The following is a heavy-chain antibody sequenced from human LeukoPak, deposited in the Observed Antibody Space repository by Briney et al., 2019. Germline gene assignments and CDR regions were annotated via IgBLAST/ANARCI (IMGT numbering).Heavy chain of an antibody. Sequence: GGSLRVSCAASGFTVSSNYMSWVRQAPGKGLEWVSSIYSGGSTYYADSVKGRFTISRGSSKNTLYLQMSSLRAEDTAVYYCARGHNWNDRGAFDIWGQGTMVTVSS. CDR2: IYSGGST. D-gene: IGHD1-1*01. V-gene: IGHV3-53*01. CDR1: GFTVSSNY. J-gene: IGHJ3*02. CDR3: ARGHNWNDRGAFDI.